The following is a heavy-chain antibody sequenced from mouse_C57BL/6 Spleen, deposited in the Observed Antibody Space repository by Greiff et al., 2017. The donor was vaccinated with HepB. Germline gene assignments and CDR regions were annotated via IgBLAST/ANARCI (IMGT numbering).Heavy chain of an antibody. CDR1: GYTFTSYW. CDR3: ARFGGYLYAMDY. V-gene: IGHV1-55*01. CDR2: IYPGSGST. J-gene: IGHJ4*01. D-gene: IGHD2-3*01. Sequence: QVQLQQPGAELVKPGASVKMSCKASGYTFTSYWIPWVKQRPGQGLEWIGDIYPGSGSTNYNEKFKSKATLTVDTSSSTAYMQLSSLTSEDSAVYYCARFGGYLYAMDYWGQGTSVTVSS.